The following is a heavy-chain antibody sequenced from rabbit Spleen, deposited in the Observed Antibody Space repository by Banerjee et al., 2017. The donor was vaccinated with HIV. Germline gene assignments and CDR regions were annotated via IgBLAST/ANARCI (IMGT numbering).Heavy chain of an antibody. CDR1: GFSFSDIYW. CDR3: AREGSGQVFFNL. Sequence: QEQLVESAGGLVQPGGSLTLTCTASGFSFSDIYWICWVRQAPGKGLEWIGYIDPVFGVTYYASWVNGRFSISRENTQNTVYLQLNSLTAADTATYFCAREGSGQVFFNLWGQGTLVTVS. CDR2: IDPVFGVT. J-gene: IGHJ4*01. V-gene: IGHV1S45*01. D-gene: IGHD4-1*01.